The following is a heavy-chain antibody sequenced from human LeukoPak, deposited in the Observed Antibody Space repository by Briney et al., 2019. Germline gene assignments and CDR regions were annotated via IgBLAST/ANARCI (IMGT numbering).Heavy chain of an antibody. Sequence: SVKVSCKASGGTFSSYAISWVRQAPGQGLEWMGGIIPIFGTANYAQKFQGRVTITADESTSTAYMELSSLRSEDTAVYYCARDSGDGYPLDYWGQGTLVTVSS. V-gene: IGHV1-69*13. CDR3: ARDSGDGYPLDY. D-gene: IGHD5-24*01. CDR1: GGTFSSYA. CDR2: IIPIFGTA. J-gene: IGHJ4*02.